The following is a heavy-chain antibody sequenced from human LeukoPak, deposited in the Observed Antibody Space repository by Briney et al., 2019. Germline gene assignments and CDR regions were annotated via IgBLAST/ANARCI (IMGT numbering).Heavy chain of an antibody. D-gene: IGHD1-26*01. V-gene: IGHV4-61*01. CDR2: IYYSGST. Sequence: SETLSLTCTVSGGSVSSGSYYWSWIRQPPGKGLEWIGYIYYSGSTNHNPSLKSRVTISVDTSKNQFSLKLSSVTAADTAVYYCASSGSYPYWGQGTLVTVSS. J-gene: IGHJ4*02. CDR1: GGSVSSGSYY. CDR3: ASSGSYPY.